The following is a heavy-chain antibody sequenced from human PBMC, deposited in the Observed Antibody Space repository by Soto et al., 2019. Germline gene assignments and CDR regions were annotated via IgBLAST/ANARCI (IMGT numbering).Heavy chain of an antibody. V-gene: IGHV1-69*13. J-gene: IGHJ1*01. Sequence: SVKVSCKASGGTFSSYAISWVRQAPGQGLEWMGGIIPIFGTANYAQKFQGRVTITADESTSTAYMELSSLRSEDTAVYYCARGGDEAAAGNEYFQHWGRGTLVTVSS. CDR3: ARGGDEAAAGNEYFQH. D-gene: IGHD6-13*01. CDR2: IIPIFGTA. CDR1: GGTFSSYA.